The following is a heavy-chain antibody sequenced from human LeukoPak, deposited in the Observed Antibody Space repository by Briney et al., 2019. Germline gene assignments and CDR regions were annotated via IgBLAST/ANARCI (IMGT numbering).Heavy chain of an antibody. CDR3: ARTGMGGNVWMDS. CDR2: MNPNSGDT. Sequence: ASVKVSCKASGYTFTSYDINWVRQAPGQGLEWMGWMNPNSGDTDYAQKFQGRVTMTRNTSISTAYMELSSLTSDDTAVFYCARTGMGGNVWMDSWGQGTLVTVSS. D-gene: IGHD1-26*01. V-gene: IGHV1-8*01. CDR1: GYTFTSYD. J-gene: IGHJ5*01.